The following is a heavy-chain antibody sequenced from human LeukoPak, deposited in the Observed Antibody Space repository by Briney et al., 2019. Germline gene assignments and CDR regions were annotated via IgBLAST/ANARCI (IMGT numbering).Heavy chain of an antibody. V-gene: IGHV4-59*08. CDR3: ARSGWYSGVSWFDP. D-gene: IGHD6-19*01. CDR1: GGSISSYY. CDR2: IYHYGNT. Sequence: SETLSLTCTVSGGSISSYYWSWIRQPPGKGLEWIGSIYHYGNTEYNPSLKGRVTFSIDTSKNQFSLRLTSATAADTAVYYCARSGWYSGVSWFDPWGQGTLVTVSS. J-gene: IGHJ5*02.